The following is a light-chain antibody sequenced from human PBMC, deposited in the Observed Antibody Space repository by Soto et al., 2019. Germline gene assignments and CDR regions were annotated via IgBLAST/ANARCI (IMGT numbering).Light chain of an antibody. Sequence: QSVLTQPASVSGSPGQSITISCTGTSSDVGGYKLVSLYQQYPGKAPKLILYEDTKRPSGVSNRFSGSKSGNTASLTISGLQAEDEADYHCCSYADTFWVFGGGTKLTVL. V-gene: IGLV2-23*01. CDR3: CSYADTFWV. J-gene: IGLJ3*02. CDR1: SSDVGGYKL. CDR2: EDT.